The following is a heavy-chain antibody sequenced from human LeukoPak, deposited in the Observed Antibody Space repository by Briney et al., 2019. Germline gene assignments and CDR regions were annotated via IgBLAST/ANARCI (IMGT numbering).Heavy chain of an antibody. CDR3: ARDSYYDSSGYYYVDY. V-gene: IGHV3-48*01. Sequence: PGGSLRLSCAASGFTFSSYSMNWVRQAPGKGLEWVSYISSSSSTIYYADSVKGRFTISRDNAKNSLYLQMNSLRAEDTAVYYCARDSYYDSSGYYYVDYWGQGTLVTVSS. D-gene: IGHD3-22*01. CDR1: GFTFSSYS. J-gene: IGHJ4*02. CDR2: ISSSSSTI.